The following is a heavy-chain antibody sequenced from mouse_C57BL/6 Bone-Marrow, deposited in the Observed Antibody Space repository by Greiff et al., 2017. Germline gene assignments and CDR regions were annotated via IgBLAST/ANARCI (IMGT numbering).Heavy chain of an antibody. Sequence: QVQLQQPGAELVKPGASVKLSCKASGYTLTSYWMHWVKQRPGRGLEWIGRIDPNRGGTKYNEKFKSKATLTVDKPSSTAYMQLSSLTSYDSAVYYCAINWFSWDAYWGQVTLVTVSA. CDR2: IDPNRGGT. J-gene: IGHJ3*01. CDR1: GYTLTSYW. CDR3: AINWFSWDAY. V-gene: IGHV1-72*01. D-gene: IGHD4-1*01.